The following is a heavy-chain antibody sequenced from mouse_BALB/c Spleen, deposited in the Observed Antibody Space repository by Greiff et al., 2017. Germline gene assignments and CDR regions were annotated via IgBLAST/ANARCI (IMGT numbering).Heavy chain of an antibody. V-gene: IGHV1-20*02. CDR1: GYSFTGYF. CDR3: ARYGYDYGGYYFDY. D-gene: IGHD2-4*01. Sequence: VQLQQSGPELVKPGASVKISCKASGYSFTGYFMNWVMQSHGKSLEWIGRINPYNGDTFYNQKFKGKATLTVDTSSSTAHMELRSLASEDSAVYYCARYGYDYGGYYFDYWGQGTTLTVSS. J-gene: IGHJ2*01. CDR2: INPYNGDT.